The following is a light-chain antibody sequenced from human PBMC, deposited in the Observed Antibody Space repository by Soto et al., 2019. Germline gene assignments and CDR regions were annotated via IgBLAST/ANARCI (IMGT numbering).Light chain of an antibody. Sequence: QSALTQPPSVSGSPGQSVAISCTGTSSDIGAYNRVSWYQQPPGTAPKLMIYDVNNRPSGVLDRFSGSKSGNTASLTISGLQADDEADYYCSSFTSSNTYVVGTGTKLTVL. CDR2: DVN. CDR3: SSFTSSNTYV. J-gene: IGLJ1*01. CDR1: SSDIGAYNR. V-gene: IGLV2-18*02.